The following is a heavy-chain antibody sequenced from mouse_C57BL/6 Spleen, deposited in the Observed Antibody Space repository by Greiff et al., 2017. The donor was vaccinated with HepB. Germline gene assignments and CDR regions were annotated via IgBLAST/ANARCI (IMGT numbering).Heavy chain of an antibody. Sequence: QVQLQQSGPELVKPGASVKISCKASGYAFSSSWMNWVKQRPGKGLEWIGRIYPGDGDTNYNGKFKGKATLTADISSSTAYMQLSSLTSEDSAVYFCARRLIAPSSMDYWGQGTSVTVSS. CDR2: IYPGDGDT. CDR3: ARRLIAPSSMDY. J-gene: IGHJ4*01. CDR1: GYAFSSSW. V-gene: IGHV1-82*01. D-gene: IGHD1-2*01.